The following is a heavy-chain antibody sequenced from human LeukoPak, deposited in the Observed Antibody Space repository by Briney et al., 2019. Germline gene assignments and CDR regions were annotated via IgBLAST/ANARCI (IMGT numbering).Heavy chain of an antibody. Sequence: SETLSLTCTVSGGSIRSSYYYWGWIRQPPGKGLEWIGSIYDSGSTYYNPSLKSRVTISVDTSKNQFSLKLSSVTAADTAVYYCARAAYDYGDYGPAFDIWGQGTMVTVSS. J-gene: IGHJ3*02. CDR2: IYDSGST. D-gene: IGHD4-17*01. CDR1: GGSIRSSYYY. V-gene: IGHV4-39*07. CDR3: ARAAYDYGDYGPAFDI.